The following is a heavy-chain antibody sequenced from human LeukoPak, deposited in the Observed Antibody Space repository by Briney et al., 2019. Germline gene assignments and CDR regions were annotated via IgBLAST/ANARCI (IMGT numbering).Heavy chain of an antibody. J-gene: IGHJ4*02. V-gene: IGHV3-21*01. CDR1: GFTFSSYT. CDR2: ISSTRSYV. D-gene: IGHD6-13*01. CDR3: ARDLAAAGPPTFDH. Sequence: GGSLRLSCAASGFTFSSYTFNWVRQAPGKGLEWVSSISSTRSYVYYADSVKGRLTISSDNAKNSLYLQMNGLRAEDTAVYYCARDLAAAGPPTFDHWGQGTLVTVSS.